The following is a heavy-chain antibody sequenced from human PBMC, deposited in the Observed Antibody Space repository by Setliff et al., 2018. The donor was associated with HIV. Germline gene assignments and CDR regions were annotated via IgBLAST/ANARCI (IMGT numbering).Heavy chain of an antibody. J-gene: IGHJ4*02. CDR1: GFTFSSYM. V-gene: IGHV3-23*01. CDR3: AKTYYYDSSGYYYFDS. Sequence: GESLKISCAASGFTFSSYMMNWVRQAPGKGLEWVSGISDSGGSTYYADSVKGRFTISRDNSKNTLYLQMNSLRVEDTAVYYCAKTYYYDSSGYYYFDSWGQGTLVTVSS. D-gene: IGHD3-22*01. CDR2: ISDSGGST.